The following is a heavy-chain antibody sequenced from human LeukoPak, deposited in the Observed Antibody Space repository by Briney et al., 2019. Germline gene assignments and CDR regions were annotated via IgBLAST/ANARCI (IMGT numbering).Heavy chain of an antibody. CDR1: GYTFTSYG. CDR2: ISAYNGNT. J-gene: IGHJ3*02. CDR3: ARDETDLEWLSPAPGDAFDI. D-gene: IGHD3-3*01. Sequence: ASVKVSCKASGYTFTSYGISWVRQAPGQGLEWIGWISAYNGNTNYAQKLQGRVTMTTDTSTSTAYMELRSLRSDDTAVYYCARDETDLEWLSPAPGDAFDIWGQGTMVTVSS. V-gene: IGHV1-18*01.